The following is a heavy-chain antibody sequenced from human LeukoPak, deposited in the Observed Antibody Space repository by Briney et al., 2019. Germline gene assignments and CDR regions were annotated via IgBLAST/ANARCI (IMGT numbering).Heavy chain of an antibody. CDR3: ARDIVVVVAAEEEYYFDY. CDR2: IIPIFGTA. V-gene: IGHV1-69*13. Sequence: SVKVSCKASGGTFSSYAISLVRQAPGQGLEWMGGIIPIFGTANYAQKFQGRVTITADESTSTAYMELSSLRSEDTAVYYCARDIVVVVAAEEEYYFDYWGQGTLVTVSS. J-gene: IGHJ4*02. CDR1: GGTFSSYA. D-gene: IGHD2-15*01.